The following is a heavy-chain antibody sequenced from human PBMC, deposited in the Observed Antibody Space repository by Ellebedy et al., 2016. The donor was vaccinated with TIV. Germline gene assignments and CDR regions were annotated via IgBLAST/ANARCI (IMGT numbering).Heavy chain of an antibody. D-gene: IGHD3-3*01. V-gene: IGHV4-59*12. J-gene: IGHJ4*02. Sequence: SETLSLTCTVSGGSISSYYWSWIRQPPEKGLEWIGYIYYSGNTNYNPSLKSRVTISVDTSKNQFSLKLSSVTTADTTIYYCARDTFGGWSGFDYWGQGSLVTVSS. CDR2: IYYSGNT. CDR3: ARDTFGGWSGFDY. CDR1: GGSISSYY.